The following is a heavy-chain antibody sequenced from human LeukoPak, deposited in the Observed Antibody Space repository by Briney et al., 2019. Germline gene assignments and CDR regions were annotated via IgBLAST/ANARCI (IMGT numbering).Heavy chain of an antibody. Sequence: PGGSVRLSCAASGFTFSSYWMSWVRQAPGKGLEWVGSIKQGGSDKYYVDSVKGRFTISTDNAKNSLYLQMNSLRADDTAVYYCARDSSGWYGGLFEYWGQGTLVTVSS. D-gene: IGHD6-19*01. V-gene: IGHV3-7*03. CDR1: GFTFSSYW. CDR2: IKQGGSDK. J-gene: IGHJ4*02. CDR3: ARDSSGWYGGLFEY.